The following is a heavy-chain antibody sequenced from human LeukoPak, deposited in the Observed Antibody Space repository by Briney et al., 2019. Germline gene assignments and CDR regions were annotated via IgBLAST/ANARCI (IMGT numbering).Heavy chain of an antibody. Sequence: PSETLSLTCTVSGGSISSGGYYWSWIRQHPGKGLEWIGYIYYSGSTYYNPSLKRRVTMSVDTSENQFSLKLSSVTAADTAVYYCATTVGSYFDYWSQGTLVTVSS. D-gene: IGHD3-16*01. CDR2: IYYSGST. CDR3: ATTVGSYFDY. J-gene: IGHJ4*02. CDR1: GGSISSGGYY. V-gene: IGHV4-31*03.